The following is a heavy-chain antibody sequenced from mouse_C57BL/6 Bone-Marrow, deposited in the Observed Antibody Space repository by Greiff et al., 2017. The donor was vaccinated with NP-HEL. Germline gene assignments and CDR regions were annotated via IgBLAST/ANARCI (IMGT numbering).Heavy chain of an antibody. CDR1: GFTFSSYA. V-gene: IGHV5-4*03. CDR3: ASLHY. CDR2: ISDGGSYT. Sequence: EVKVEESGGGLVKPGGSLKLSCAASGFTFSSYAMSWVRQTPEKRLEWVATISDGGSYTYYPDNVKGRFTISRDNAKNNLYLQMSHLKSEDTAMYYCASLHYWGQGTTLTVSS. J-gene: IGHJ2*01.